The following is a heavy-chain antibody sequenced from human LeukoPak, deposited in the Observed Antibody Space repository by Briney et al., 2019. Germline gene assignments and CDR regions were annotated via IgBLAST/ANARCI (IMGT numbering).Heavy chain of an antibody. Sequence: GGSLRLSCAASGFTFSTYWMSWVRQAPGRGLEWVANINQDGSAKFYGDSVKGRFTISRDNAKKSLYLQMNSLSAEDTAVYYCARNAFDIWGQGTMVTVSS. V-gene: IGHV3-7*01. CDR1: GFTFSTYW. CDR3: ARNAFDI. CDR2: INQDGSAK. J-gene: IGHJ3*02.